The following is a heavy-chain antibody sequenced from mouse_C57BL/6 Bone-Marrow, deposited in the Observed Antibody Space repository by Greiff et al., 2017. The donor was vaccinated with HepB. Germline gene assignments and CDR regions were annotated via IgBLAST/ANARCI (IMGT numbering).Heavy chain of an antibody. CDR3: ARGVVTTVVATNWYFDV. D-gene: IGHD1-1*01. CDR2: INPNNGGT. CDR1: GYTFTDYY. J-gene: IGHJ1*03. Sequence: VQLQQSGPELVKPGASVKISCKASGYTFTDYYMNWVKQSHGKSLEWIGDINPNNGGTSYNQKFKGKATLTVDKSSSTAYMELRSLTSEDSAVYYCARGVVTTVVATNWYFDVWGTGTTVTVSS. V-gene: IGHV1-26*01.